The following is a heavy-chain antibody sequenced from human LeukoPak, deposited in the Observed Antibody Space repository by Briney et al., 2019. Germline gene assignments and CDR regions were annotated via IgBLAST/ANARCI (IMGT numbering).Heavy chain of an antibody. V-gene: IGHV1-2*06. CDR3: ARSTVAKFPFDF. D-gene: IGHD6-19*01. CDR2: INPNSGGT. Sequence: ASVKVSCKASGYIFTVYYMHWVRQAPGQGLEWMGRINPNSGGTNYAQKFQGRVTMTRDTSITTTYLELTRLRSDDTAVYYCARSTVAKFPFDFWGQGTLVTLSS. CDR1: GYIFTVYY. J-gene: IGHJ4*02.